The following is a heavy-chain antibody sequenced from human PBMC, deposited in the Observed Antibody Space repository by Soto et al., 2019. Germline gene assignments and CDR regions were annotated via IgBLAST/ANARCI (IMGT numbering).Heavy chain of an antibody. CDR3: ASLTGTYFDY. Sequence: QVQLVESGGGVVQPGRSLRLSCAASGFTFSSYAMHWVRQAPGKGLEWVAVISYDGSNKYYADSVKGRFTISRDNSKNKLNLQRNSQRAEDTAGYYCASLTGTYFDYWGQGTLVTVSS. V-gene: IGHV3-30-3*01. CDR2: ISYDGSNK. CDR1: GFTFSSYA. J-gene: IGHJ4*02. D-gene: IGHD1-7*01.